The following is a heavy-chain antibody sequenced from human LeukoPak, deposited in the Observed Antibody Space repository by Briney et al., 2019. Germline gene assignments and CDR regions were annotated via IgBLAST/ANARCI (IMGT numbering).Heavy chain of an antibody. D-gene: IGHD4-17*01. CDR2: IYYSGNT. Sequence: SETLSLTCTVSGGSIRIRNYYWGWIRQPPGKGLEWIGSIYYSGNTYYNPALNSRVTISVDTSKNQFSLKLSSVTAADTAVYYCARGKTVTSGNAFDIWGQGTMVTVSS. V-gene: IGHV4-39*01. J-gene: IGHJ3*02. CDR3: ARGKTVTSGNAFDI. CDR1: GGSIRIRNYY.